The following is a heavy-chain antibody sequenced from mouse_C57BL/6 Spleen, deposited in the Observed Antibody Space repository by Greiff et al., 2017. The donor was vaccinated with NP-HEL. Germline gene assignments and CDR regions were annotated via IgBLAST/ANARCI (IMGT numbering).Heavy chain of an antibody. D-gene: IGHD1-1*01. CDR2: IYPGDGDT. CDR1: GYAFSSSW. CDR3: ARRGGIYGSSHFDY. V-gene: IGHV1-82*01. Sequence: QVQLQQSGPELVKPGASVKISCKASGYAFSSSWMNWVKQRPGKGLEWIGRIYPGDGDTNYNGKFKGKATLTADKSSSTAYMQLSSRTSEDSAVYFCARRGGIYGSSHFDYWGQGTTLTVSS. J-gene: IGHJ2*01.